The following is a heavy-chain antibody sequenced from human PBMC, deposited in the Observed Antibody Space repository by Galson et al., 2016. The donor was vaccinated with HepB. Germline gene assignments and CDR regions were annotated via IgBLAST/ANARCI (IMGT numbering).Heavy chain of an antibody. CDR2: ISPYNGNT. CDR1: GYNFTDYG. J-gene: IGHJ6*02. V-gene: IGHV1-18*01. Sequence: SVKVSCKASGYNFTDYGIIWVQQAPGQGLEWMGWISPYNGNTNYAQKFQGRVTMTTDTSTSTAYMELRSLRSDDTAVYYCARDTGDDFNYAMDVWGQGTTVTVSS. D-gene: IGHD5-12*01. CDR3: ARDTGDDFNYAMDV.